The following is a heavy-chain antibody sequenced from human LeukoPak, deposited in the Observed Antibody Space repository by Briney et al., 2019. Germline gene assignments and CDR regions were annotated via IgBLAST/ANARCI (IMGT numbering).Heavy chain of an antibody. CDR2: IYPGDSDT. V-gene: IGHV5-51*01. Sequence: GESLKISCKGSGYSFTSYWIGWVRQMPGKGLEWMGIIYPGDSDTRYSPSFQGQVTISADKSISTAYLQWSSLKASDTGMYYCARHRDYYDSRDAFDIWGQGTMVTVSS. D-gene: IGHD3-22*01. CDR3: ARHRDYYDSRDAFDI. J-gene: IGHJ3*02. CDR1: GYSFTSYW.